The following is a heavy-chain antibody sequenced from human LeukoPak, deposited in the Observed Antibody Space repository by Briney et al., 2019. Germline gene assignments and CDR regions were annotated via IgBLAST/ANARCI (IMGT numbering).Heavy chain of an antibody. Sequence: GGSRRLSCAASGFTFTTYWMHWVRQALGKGLVWVSHINSDGSITSYADSVKGRFTISRDNAKNTLYLQMNSLRAEDTAVYYCARDAVDTANAVWGQGTTVTVSS. CDR3: ARDAVDTANAV. V-gene: IGHV3-74*01. J-gene: IGHJ6*02. CDR2: INSDGSIT. CDR1: GFTFTTYW. D-gene: IGHD5-18*01.